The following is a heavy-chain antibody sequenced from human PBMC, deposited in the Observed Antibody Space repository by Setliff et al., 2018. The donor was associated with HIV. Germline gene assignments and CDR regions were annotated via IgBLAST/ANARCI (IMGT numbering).Heavy chain of an antibody. CDR1: GGSISSHY. CDR2: IYYSGST. Sequence: SETLSLTCTVSGGSISSHYWNWIRQPPGKGLEWIGYIYYSGSTNYNPSLKSRVTISVDTSKNQFSLKLSSVTAADTAVYYCAAWGPRYSYAPYFFDSWGQGTLVTVSS. J-gene: IGHJ4*02. V-gene: IGHV4-59*11. D-gene: IGHD5-18*01. CDR3: AAWGPRYSYAPYFFDS.